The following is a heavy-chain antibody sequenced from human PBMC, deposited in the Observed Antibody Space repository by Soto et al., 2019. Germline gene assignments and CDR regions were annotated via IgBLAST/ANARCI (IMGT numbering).Heavy chain of an antibody. Sequence: QVQLVESGGGVVQPGRSLRLSCAASGFTFRSYGMHWVRQAPGKGLEWVAVISYDGSNKYYADSVKGRFTISRDNAKNTMYLQMNSLRAEDTAVYYCAKDLRNIAAAGPGYSRGWYYWGQGTLVTVSS. CDR3: AKDLRNIAAAGPGYSRGWYY. J-gene: IGHJ4*02. CDR2: ISYDGSNK. V-gene: IGHV3-30*18. CDR1: GFTFRSYG. D-gene: IGHD6-19*01.